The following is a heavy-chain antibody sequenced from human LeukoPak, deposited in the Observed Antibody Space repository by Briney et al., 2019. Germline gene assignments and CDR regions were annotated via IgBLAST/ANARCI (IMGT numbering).Heavy chain of an antibody. J-gene: IGHJ4*02. CDR1: GGSISSGDYY. CDR2: IYYSGST. CDR3: ASNPYYYDSSGYPVLY. Sequence: SETLSLTCTVSGGSISSGDYYWSWIRQPPGTGLEWIGYIYYSGSTYYNPSLKSRVTISVDTSKNQFSLKLSSVTAADTAVYYCASNPYYYDSSGYPVLYWGQGTLVTVSS. D-gene: IGHD3-22*01. V-gene: IGHV4-30-4*01.